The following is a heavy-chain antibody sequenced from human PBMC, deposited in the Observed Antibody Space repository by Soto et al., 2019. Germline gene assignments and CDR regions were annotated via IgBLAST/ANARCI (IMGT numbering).Heavy chain of an antibody. CDR2: ISTYNGNT. V-gene: IGHV1-18*01. Sequence: QVQLVQSGAEVKKPGASVKVSCKASGYTFTTYGMSWVRQAPGQGLDWMGWISTYNGNTKYAERLQGRVTMTRDTATSTAYMELRRMRSDDTAVYYCARGPTDYYDNSGNYFLDYWGQGTLVTVSS. D-gene: IGHD3-22*01. CDR1: GYTFTTYG. J-gene: IGHJ4*02. CDR3: ARGPTDYYDNSGNYFLDY.